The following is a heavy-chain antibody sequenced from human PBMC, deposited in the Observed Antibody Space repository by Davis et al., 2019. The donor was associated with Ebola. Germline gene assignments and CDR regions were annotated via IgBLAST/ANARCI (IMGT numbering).Heavy chain of an antibody. D-gene: IGHD6-13*01. CDR2: IYYSGST. CDR1: GGSISSYY. V-gene: IGHV4-59*01. CDR3: ARVKQLWYYGMDV. J-gene: IGHJ6*02. Sequence: MPSETLSLTCTVSGGSISSYYWSWIRQPPGKGLEWIGYIYYSGSTNYNPSLKSRVTISVDTSKNQFSLKLSSVTAADTAVYYCARVKQLWYYGMDVWGQGTTVTVSS.